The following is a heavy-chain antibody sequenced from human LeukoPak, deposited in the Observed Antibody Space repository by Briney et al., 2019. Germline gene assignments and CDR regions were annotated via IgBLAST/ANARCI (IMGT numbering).Heavy chain of an antibody. CDR1: GYTFTSYD. J-gene: IGHJ6*03. Sequence: ASVKVSCKASGYTFTSYDINWVRQATGQGLEWMGWMNPNSGNTGYAQKFQGRVTITRDTSISTAYMELSRLRSDDTAVYYCARAGGPISPYYYYMDVWGKGTTVTVSS. CDR2: MNPNSGNT. D-gene: IGHD3-3*01. V-gene: IGHV1-8*03. CDR3: ARAGGPISPYYYYMDV.